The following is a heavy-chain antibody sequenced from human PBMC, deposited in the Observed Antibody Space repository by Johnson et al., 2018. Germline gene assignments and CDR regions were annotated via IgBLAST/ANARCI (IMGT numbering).Heavy chain of an antibody. Sequence: QVQLQESGGGVVQPGRSLRLSCAASGFTFSSYGMHWVRQAPGKGLEWVTVISFDGSNKYYADSVKGRFTISRDNAKNTLYLQMNSLRAGDTAVYYCAKDMDPLRTVTYPLDAFDIWGQGTMVTV. CDR3: AKDMDPLRTVTYPLDAFDI. J-gene: IGHJ3*02. V-gene: IGHV3-30*18. D-gene: IGHD4-17*01. CDR1: GFTFSSYG. CDR2: ISFDGSNK.